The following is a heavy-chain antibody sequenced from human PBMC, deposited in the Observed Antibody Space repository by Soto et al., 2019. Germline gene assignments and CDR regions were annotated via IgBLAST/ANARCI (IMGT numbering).Heavy chain of an antibody. J-gene: IGHJ4*02. V-gene: IGHV2-5*01. Sequence: GSGPTLVNPTQTLTLTCTFSGFSLSTSGVGVGWIRQPPGKALEWLALIYWNDDKRYSPSLKSRLTITKDTSKNQVVLTMTNMDPVDTATYYCAHRCYGSGSYHITFFDYWGQGTLVTVSS. CDR3: AHRCYGSGSYHITFFDY. CDR1: GFSLSTSGVG. D-gene: IGHD3-10*01. CDR2: IYWNDDK.